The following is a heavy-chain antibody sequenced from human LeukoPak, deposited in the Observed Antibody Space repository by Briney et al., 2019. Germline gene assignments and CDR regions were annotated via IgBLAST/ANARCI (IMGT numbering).Heavy chain of an antibody. CDR3: ARDSVGGSGSYYPHRGFDP. CDR2: ISAYNDNT. J-gene: IGHJ5*02. Sequence: ASVKVSCKASGYTFTTYGISWVRQAPGQGLEWMGWISAYNDNTNYAQKLQGRVTMTTDTSTSTAYMELRSLRSDDTAVYYCARDSVGGSGSYYPHRGFDPWGQGTLVTVSS. D-gene: IGHD3-10*01. V-gene: IGHV1-18*01. CDR1: GYTFTTYG.